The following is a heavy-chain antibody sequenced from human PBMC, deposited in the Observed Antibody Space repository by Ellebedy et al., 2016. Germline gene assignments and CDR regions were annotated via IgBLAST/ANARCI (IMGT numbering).Heavy chain of an antibody. CDR3: ATRHYGGFDI. Sequence: GGSLRLSXVASGFTVTNDYMTWVRQAPGKGLEWVSVIDSGGSSYYADSVKGRFTISRDSRKNTLYLQMNSLRAEDTAVYYCATRHYGGFDIWGRGTMVTVSS. D-gene: IGHD4-23*01. CDR1: GFTVTNDY. J-gene: IGHJ3*02. V-gene: IGHV3-53*01. CDR2: IDSGGSS.